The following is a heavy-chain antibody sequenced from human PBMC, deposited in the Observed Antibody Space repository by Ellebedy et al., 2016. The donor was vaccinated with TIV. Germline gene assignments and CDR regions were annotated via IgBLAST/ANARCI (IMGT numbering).Heavy chain of an antibody. V-gene: IGHV3-23*01. CDR3: AKDQVGGDGRWVFDI. CDR1: GFTFSTYA. Sequence: PGGSLRLSCAASGFTFSTYAMARVRQTPGKGLEWVSGIYGSGRGISYADSVKGRFTISRDNSKNTLYLQMNSLRAEDTAIYYCAKDQVGGDGRWVFDIWGQGTMVTVSS. D-gene: IGHD3-16*01. J-gene: IGHJ3*02. CDR2: IYGSGRGI.